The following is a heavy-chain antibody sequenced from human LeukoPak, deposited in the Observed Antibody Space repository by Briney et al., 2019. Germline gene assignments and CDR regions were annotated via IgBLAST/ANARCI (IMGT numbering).Heavy chain of an antibody. CDR1: GGSISTYY. D-gene: IGHD6-19*01. Sequence: PSETLSLTCTVSGGSISTYYWGWIRLPPGKGLEWIGYIYYNGNTNYNPSLTSRVTMSVDTSKNHFSVNLSSVTAADTAVYYCARGGGWSFPRFDYWGQGALVTVSS. CDR2: IYYNGNT. V-gene: IGHV4-59*01. J-gene: IGHJ4*02. CDR3: ARGGGWSFPRFDY.